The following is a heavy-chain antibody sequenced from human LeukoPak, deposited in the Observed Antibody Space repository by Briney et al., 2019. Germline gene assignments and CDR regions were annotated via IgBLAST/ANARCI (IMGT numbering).Heavy chain of an antibody. CDR1: GFTFSTFW. V-gene: IGHV3-7*05. Sequence: PGGSLRLSCAASGFTFSTFWMSWVRQAPGKGLEWVANIKPDGGVKYYVDSVKGRFTISRDNAKNSLFLQMNSLSVDDTAVYFCATSGSYHKYYFDYWGQGTLVTVSS. D-gene: IGHD1-26*01. CDR2: IKPDGGVK. J-gene: IGHJ4*02. CDR3: ATSGSYHKYYFDY.